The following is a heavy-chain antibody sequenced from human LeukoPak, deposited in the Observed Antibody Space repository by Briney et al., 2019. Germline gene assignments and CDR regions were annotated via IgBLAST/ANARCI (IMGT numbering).Heavy chain of an antibody. V-gene: IGHV4-30-2*01. CDR2: IYHSGST. J-gene: IGHJ3*02. CDR1: GGSISSGGYS. Sequence: SETLSLTCAVSGGSISSGGYSWSWIRQPPGKGLEWIGYIYHSGSTYCNPSLKSRVTISVDRSKNQFSLKLSSVTAVDTAVYYCASSPTYYDILTGYYLDAFDIWGQGTMVTVSS. CDR3: ASSPTYYDILTGYYLDAFDI. D-gene: IGHD3-9*01.